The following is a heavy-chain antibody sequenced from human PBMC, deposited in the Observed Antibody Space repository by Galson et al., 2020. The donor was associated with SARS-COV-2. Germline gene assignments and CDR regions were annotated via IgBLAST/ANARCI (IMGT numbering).Heavy chain of an antibody. Sequence: ASVKVSCKVSGYTLTELSMHWVRQAPGKGLEWMGGFDPEDGETIYAQKFQGRVTMTEDTSTDTAYMELSSLRSEDTAVYYCATAVAVAGKFDDYYYYDGMDVWGQGTTVTVSS. V-gene: IGHV1-24*01. CDR2: FDPEDGET. J-gene: IGHJ6*02. CDR1: GYTLTELS. CDR3: ATAVAVAGKFDDYYYYDGMDV. D-gene: IGHD6-19*01.